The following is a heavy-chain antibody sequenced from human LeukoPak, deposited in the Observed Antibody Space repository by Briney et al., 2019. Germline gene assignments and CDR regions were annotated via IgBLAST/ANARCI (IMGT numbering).Heavy chain of an antibody. CDR3: ARDGRPVVVVAATLHY. CDR2: ISAYNGNT. D-gene: IGHD2-15*01. CDR1: GYTFTSYG. Sequence: GASVKVSCEASGYTFTSYGISWVRQAPGQGLEWMGWISAYNGNTNYAQKLQGRVTMTTDTSTSTAYMELRSLRSDDTAVYYCARDGRPVVVVAATLHYWGQGTLVTVSS. J-gene: IGHJ4*02. V-gene: IGHV1-18*01.